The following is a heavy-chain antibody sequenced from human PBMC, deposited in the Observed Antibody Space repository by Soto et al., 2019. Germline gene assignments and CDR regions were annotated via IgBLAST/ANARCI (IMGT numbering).Heavy chain of an antibody. CDR1: GDNVSSNRAG. J-gene: IGHJ6*03. CDR2: TYYRSKWYN. Sequence: PTQTLSITGDISGDNVSSNRAGWNWIRQTPSRGLEWLGRTYYRSKWYNNYAVSVKSRVSVNPDTAKNQFSLQLNSVTPEDTAVYYCARGSWDDVSGHYYMDVWGKGTTVTV. CDR3: ARGSWDDVSGHYYMDV. D-gene: IGHD1-1*01. V-gene: IGHV6-1*01.